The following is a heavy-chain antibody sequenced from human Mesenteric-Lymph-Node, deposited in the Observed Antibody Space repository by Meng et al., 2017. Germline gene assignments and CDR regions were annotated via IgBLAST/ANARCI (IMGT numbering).Heavy chain of an antibody. CDR2: INHSGST. CDR1: GYSISSGYY. Sequence: SQTLSLTCAVSGYSISSGYYWGWIRQPPGKGLEWIGEINHSGSTNYNPSLKSRVTISVDTSKNQFSLKLSSVTAADTAVYYCARFVPKLWFGVGNWFDPWGQGTLVTVSS. CDR3: ARFVPKLWFGVGNWFDP. J-gene: IGHJ5*02. D-gene: IGHD3-10*01. V-gene: IGHV4-38-2*01.